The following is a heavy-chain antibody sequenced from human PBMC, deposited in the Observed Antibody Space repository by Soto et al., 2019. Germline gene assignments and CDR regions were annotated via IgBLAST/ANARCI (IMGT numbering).Heavy chain of an antibody. J-gene: IGHJ2*01. CDR2: IKQDGSEK. CDR1: GFTFSSYW. D-gene: IGHD2-15*01. Sequence: PGGSLRLSCAASGFTFSSYWMSWVSQAPRKGLEWVANIKQDGSEKYYVDSVKGRFTISRDNAKNTLFLQMNSLRAEDTAVYYRAKHTAAKGYYWYFDLWGRGTLVTVSS. CDR3: AKHTAAKGYYWYFDL. V-gene: IGHV3-7*03.